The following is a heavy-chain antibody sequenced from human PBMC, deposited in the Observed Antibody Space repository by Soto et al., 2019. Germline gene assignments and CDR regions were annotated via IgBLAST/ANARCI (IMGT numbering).Heavy chain of an antibody. J-gene: IGHJ4*02. CDR1: GFTFSRYV. CDR3: AKVSGDQLLSTFDF. V-gene: IGHV3-23*01. Sequence: VGSLRLSCAVAGFTFSRYVMSWVRQAPGKGLEWVSGISGSAGSTYYAESVKGRFTISRDNTKNTLYLQMKSLRAEDTAVYYCAKVSGDQLLSTFDFWGQGTLVTVSS. CDR2: ISGSAGST. D-gene: IGHD2-2*01.